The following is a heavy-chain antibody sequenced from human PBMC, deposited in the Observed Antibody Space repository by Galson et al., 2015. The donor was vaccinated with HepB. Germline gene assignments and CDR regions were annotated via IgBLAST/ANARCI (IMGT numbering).Heavy chain of an antibody. J-gene: IGHJ6*03. CDR1: GYTFTSYA. V-gene: IGHV1-3*01. CDR3: ARQYCSSTSCPLNYYYYYMDV. CDR2: INAGNGNT. Sequence: SVKVSCKASGYTFTSYAMHWVRQAPGQRLEWMGWINAGNGNTKYSQKFQGRVTITRDTSASTAYMELSSLRSEDTAVYYCARQYCSSTSCPLNYYYYYMDVWGKGTTVTVSS. D-gene: IGHD2-2*01.